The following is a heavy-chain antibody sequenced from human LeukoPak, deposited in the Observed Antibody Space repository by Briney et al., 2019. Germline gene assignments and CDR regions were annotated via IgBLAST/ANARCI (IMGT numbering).Heavy chain of an antibody. V-gene: IGHV3-9*01. CDR2: ISWNSGSI. D-gene: IGHD6-13*01. CDR3: AKWGAAAFDY. Sequence: PGGSLRLSCAASGFTFDDYAMHWVRQAPGKGLEWVSGISWNSGSIGYADSVKGRFTISRDNAKNSLYLQMNSLRAEDTALYYCAKWGAAAFDYWGQGTLVTVSS. J-gene: IGHJ4*02. CDR1: GFTFDDYA.